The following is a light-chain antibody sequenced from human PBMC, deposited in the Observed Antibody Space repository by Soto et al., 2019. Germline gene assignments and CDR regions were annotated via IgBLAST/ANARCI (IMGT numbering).Light chain of an antibody. CDR2: GAS. Sequence: EIVLTQSPGTLSLSQGERVTLSCRASQSVCSGCLACYQQKPGQSPKLLIYGASSRATGIPDRFSGSGSGTDLSHTIIRLEPEDFAVYYWQQYGTTPWTFGQGTKVGIK. V-gene: IGKV3-20*01. J-gene: IGKJ1*01. CDR1: QSVCSGC. CDR3: QQYGTTPWT.